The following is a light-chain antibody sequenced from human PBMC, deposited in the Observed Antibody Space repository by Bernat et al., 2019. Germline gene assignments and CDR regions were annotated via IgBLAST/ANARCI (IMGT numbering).Light chain of an antibody. J-gene: IGLJ3*02. CDR3: AAWDDSQSCWV. Sequence: QSVLTQPPSASGTPGQRVTISCSGSSSNIGSNTVNWYQQLPGTAPKLVIYSSSHRPSWVPDRFSGSKSGTSAPLVISGLQSEDEGDYYCAAWDDSQSCWVFGGGTKLTVL. V-gene: IGLV1-44*01. CDR2: SSS. CDR1: SSNIGSNT.